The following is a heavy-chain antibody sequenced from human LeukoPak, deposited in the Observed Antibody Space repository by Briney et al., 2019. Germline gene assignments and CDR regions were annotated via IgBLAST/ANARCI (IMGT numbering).Heavy chain of an antibody. Sequence: SETLSLTCTVSGGSISSSSYYWGWIRQPPGKGLEWIGSIYYSGSTYYNPSLKSRVTISVDTSKNQFSLKLSSVTAADTAVYYRARGAGGGRSFQIYYYYGMDVWGQGTTVTVSS. D-gene: IGHD6-13*01. CDR1: GGSISSSSYY. V-gene: IGHV4-39*07. CDR3: ARGAGGGRSFQIYYYYGMDV. J-gene: IGHJ6*02. CDR2: IYYSGST.